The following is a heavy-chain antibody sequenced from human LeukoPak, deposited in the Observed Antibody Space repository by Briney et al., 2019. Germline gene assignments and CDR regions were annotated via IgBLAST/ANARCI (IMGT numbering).Heavy chain of an antibody. D-gene: IGHD2-2*01. Sequence: GGSLRLSCAASGFTFSSYAMSWVRQAPGKGLEWVSSISSSSSYIYYADSVKGRFTISRDNAKNSLCLQMNSLRAEDTAVYYCASTPPSIVVVPAAMRDYWGQGTLVTVSS. V-gene: IGHV3-21*01. J-gene: IGHJ4*02. CDR2: ISSSSSYI. CDR1: GFTFSSYA. CDR3: ASTPPSIVVVPAAMRDY.